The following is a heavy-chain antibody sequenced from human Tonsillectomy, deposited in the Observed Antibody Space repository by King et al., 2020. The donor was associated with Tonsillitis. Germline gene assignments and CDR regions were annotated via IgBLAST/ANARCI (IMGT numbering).Heavy chain of an antibody. CDR3: AGDGRESSFDY. J-gene: IGHJ4*02. D-gene: IGHD3-10*01. Sequence: VQLVESGGGLVQPGGSLRLSCAASGFTFGSYSMNWVRQAPGKGLEWISYISTTSSTIYYADSVKGRFTISRDNAKNSLFLQMSSLRAEDTAVYYCAGDGRESSFDYWGQGTLVTVSS. V-gene: IGHV3-48*01. CDR1: GFTFGSYS. CDR2: ISTTSSTI.